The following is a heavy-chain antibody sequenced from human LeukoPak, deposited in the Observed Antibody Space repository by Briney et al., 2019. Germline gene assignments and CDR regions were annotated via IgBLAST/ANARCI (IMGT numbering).Heavy chain of an antibody. CDR3: AKAGRGEGFDY. D-gene: IGHD4-17*01. CDR2: ISYDGSNK. V-gene: IGHV3-30*18. Sequence: GGSLRLSCAASGFTFSSYGMHWVRQAPGKGLEWVAVISYDGSNKYYADSVKGRSTISRDNSKNTLYLQMNSLRAEDTAVYYCAKAGRGEGFDYWGQGTLVTVSS. CDR1: GFTFSSYG. J-gene: IGHJ4*02.